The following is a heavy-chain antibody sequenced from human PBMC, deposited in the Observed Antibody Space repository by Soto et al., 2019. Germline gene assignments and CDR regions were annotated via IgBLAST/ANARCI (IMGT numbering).Heavy chain of an antibody. V-gene: IGHV4-59*01. CDR1: GGSIRSYY. D-gene: IGHD3-10*01. CDR2: IYNSGST. CDR3: ARGDGYYGSGSPLDY. Sequence: QVQLQESGPGLVKPSETLSLTCTVSGGSIRSYYWSWIRQPPGKGLEWIGYIYNSGSTNYNPSLKSRVTISVDTSKNQFSLKLSSVTAADTAVYYCARGDGYYGSGSPLDYWGQGTLVTVSS. J-gene: IGHJ4*02.